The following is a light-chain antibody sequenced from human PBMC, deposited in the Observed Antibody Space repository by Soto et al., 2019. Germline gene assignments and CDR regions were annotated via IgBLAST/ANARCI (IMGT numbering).Light chain of an antibody. J-gene: IGKJ1*01. V-gene: IGKV1-39*01. Sequence: DIQITHSPSSLSASVGDRVTITCRASEKISNYLNWYQQKPGKAPKLLISAASSLQSGVPSRFSGSGSGTDFTLTISSLQPEDFATYYCQRTYSIPTLGQGTKVDIK. CDR2: AAS. CDR3: QRTYSIPT. CDR1: EKISNY.